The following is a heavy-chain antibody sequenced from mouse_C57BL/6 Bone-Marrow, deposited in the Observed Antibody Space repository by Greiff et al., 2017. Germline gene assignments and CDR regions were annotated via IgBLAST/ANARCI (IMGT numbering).Heavy chain of an antibody. J-gene: IGHJ4*01. D-gene: IGHD1-1*01. CDR1: GYTFTSYW. Sequence: QVQLQQPGAELVKPGASVKLSCKASGYTFTSYWMQWVKQRPGQGLEWIGEIEPSDSYTNSNQKFKGKATLTVDTSSSTAYMPISSLTSEDSAVYYCARLYYYGSLYAMDYWGQGTSVTVSS. CDR3: ARLYYYGSLYAMDY. V-gene: IGHV1-50*01. CDR2: IEPSDSYT.